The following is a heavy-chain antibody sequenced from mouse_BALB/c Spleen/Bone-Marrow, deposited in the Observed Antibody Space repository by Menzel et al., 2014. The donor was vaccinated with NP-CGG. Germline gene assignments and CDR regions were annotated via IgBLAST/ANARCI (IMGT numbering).Heavy chain of an antibody. CDR2: INPSNGGP. CDR1: GYTFTNYY. V-gene: IGHV1S81*02. D-gene: IGHD4-1*01. J-gene: IGHJ3*01. CDR3: TRARAGGFAY. Sequence: QVQLQQSGAELVKPGASVKLSCKASGYTFTNYYMYWVKQRPGQGLEWIGEINPSNGGPNFNEKFKSKATLTVDKSSSTEYTYNTRPSYEDSVVYYCTRARAGGFAYWGQGTLFTVSA.